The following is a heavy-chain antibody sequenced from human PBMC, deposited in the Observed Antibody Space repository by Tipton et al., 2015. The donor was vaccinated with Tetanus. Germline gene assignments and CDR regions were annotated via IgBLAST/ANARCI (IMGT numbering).Heavy chain of an antibody. V-gene: IGHV3-53*01. CDR2: IYTGGST. J-gene: IGHJ4*02. Sequence: GSLRLSCAASGYIVSNNYMTWVRQAPGKGLEWVSFIYTGGSTHYADSVKGRFAISRDNSKNILYLQMDSLRAEDTAVYYCARALRVYSGSGSTGLGDSWGQGTLVTVSS. D-gene: IGHD3-10*01. CDR3: ARALRVYSGSGSTGLGDS. CDR1: GYIVSNNY.